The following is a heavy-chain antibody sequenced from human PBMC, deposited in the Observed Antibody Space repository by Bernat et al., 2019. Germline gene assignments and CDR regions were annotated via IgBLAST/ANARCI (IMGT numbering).Heavy chain of an antibody. CDR2: IIPIFGTA. V-gene: IGHV1-69*01. J-gene: IGHJ6*02. Sequence: QVQLVQSGAEVKKPGSSVKVSCKASGGTFSSYAISWVRQAPGQGLEWMGGIIPIFGTANYAQEFQGRVTITADESTSTAYMELSSLRSEDTAVYYCARVPRGCSGGSCYSSPDYYGMDVWGQGTTVTVSS. D-gene: IGHD2-15*01. CDR1: GGTFSSYA. CDR3: ARVPRGCSGGSCYSSPDYYGMDV.